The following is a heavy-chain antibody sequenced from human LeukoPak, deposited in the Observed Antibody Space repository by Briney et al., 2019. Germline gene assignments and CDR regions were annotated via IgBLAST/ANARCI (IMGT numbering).Heavy chain of an antibody. J-gene: IGHJ4*02. Sequence: GGSLRLSCTVSGFTVSSNSMSWVRQAPGKGLEWVSFIYSDNTHYSDSVKGRFTISRDNSKNTLYLQMNSLRAGDTAVYYCARRAGAYSHPYDYWGQGTLVTVSS. CDR2: IYSDNT. CDR3: ARRAGAYSHPYDY. D-gene: IGHD4/OR15-4a*01. V-gene: IGHV3-53*01. CDR1: GFTVSSNS.